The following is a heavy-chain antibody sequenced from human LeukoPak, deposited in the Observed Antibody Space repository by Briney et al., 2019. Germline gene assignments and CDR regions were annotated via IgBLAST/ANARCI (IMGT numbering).Heavy chain of an antibody. CDR1: GFTFGKYW. CDR3: ARDQGDNYSSGWYGYYFDY. J-gene: IGHJ4*02. CDR2: IKLDGSEK. V-gene: IGHV3-7*03. D-gene: IGHD6-19*01. Sequence: GGSLRLSCVASGFTFGKYWMSWVRQAPGKGLEWVANIKLDGSEKNYVDSVKGRFTISRDNTKNSLYLQMNSLRAEDTAVFYCARDQGDNYSSGWYGYYFDYWGQGTLVTVSS.